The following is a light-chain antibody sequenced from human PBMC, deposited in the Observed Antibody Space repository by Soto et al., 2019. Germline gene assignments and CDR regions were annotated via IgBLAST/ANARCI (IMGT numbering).Light chain of an antibody. V-gene: IGKV3-15*01. J-gene: IGKJ1*01. CDR3: LHYNKWPRWT. CDR1: QSVSSN. CDR2: DAS. Sequence: EIMMTQSPAILSVSPGERATLSCRVSQSVSSNLAWYQQKPGQAPRLLIYDASSRATGIPARFSGSGSGTEFTLTISSLQSEEFAVYYCLHYNKWPRWTFGQGTKVDIK.